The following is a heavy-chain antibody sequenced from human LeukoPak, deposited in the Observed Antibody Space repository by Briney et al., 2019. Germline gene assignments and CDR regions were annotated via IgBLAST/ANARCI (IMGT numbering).Heavy chain of an antibody. CDR2: ISSNGGST. CDR3: VKGSEYYYDSSGYPLPGGAFDI. Sequence: GGSLRLSCAASGFTFSSYAMHWVRQAPGKGLEYVSAISSNGGSTYYADSVKGRFTISRDNSKNTLYLQMSSLRAEDTAVYYCVKGSEYYYDSSGYPLPGGAFDIWGQGTMVTVSS. J-gene: IGHJ3*02. D-gene: IGHD3-22*01. V-gene: IGHV3-64D*09. CDR1: GFTFSSYA.